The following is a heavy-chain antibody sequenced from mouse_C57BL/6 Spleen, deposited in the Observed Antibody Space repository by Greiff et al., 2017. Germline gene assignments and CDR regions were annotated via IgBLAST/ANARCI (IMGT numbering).Heavy chain of an antibody. CDR2: ISYDGSN. J-gene: IGHJ4*01. V-gene: IGHV3-6*01. CDR3: ARFLPSEAMDY. D-gene: IGHD2-1*01. CDR1: GYSITSGYY. Sequence: EVQLQESGPGLVKPSQSLSLTCSVTGYSITSGYYWNWIRQFPGNKLEWMGYISYDGSNNYNPSLKNRISITRDTSKNQLFLKLNSVTTEDTATYYCARFLPSEAMDYWGQGTSVTVSS.